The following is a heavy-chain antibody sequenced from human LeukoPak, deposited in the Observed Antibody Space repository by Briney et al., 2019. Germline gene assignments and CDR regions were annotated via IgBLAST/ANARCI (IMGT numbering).Heavy chain of an antibody. CDR2: INHSGST. D-gene: IGHD1-26*01. V-gene: IGHV4-34*01. CDR1: GGSISSYY. CDR3: ARRNGSWYYFDY. J-gene: IGHJ4*02. Sequence: PSETLSLTCTVSGGSISSYYWSWIRQPPGKGLEWIGEINHSGSTNYNPSLKSRVTISVDTSKNQFSLKLSSVTAADTAVYYCARRNGSWYYFDYWGQGTLVTVSS.